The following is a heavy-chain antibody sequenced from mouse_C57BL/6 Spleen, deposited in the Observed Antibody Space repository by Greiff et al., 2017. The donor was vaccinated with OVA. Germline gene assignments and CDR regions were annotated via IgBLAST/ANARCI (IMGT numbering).Heavy chain of an antibody. Sequence: QVQLQQPGPELVKPGASVKLSCKASGYTFTSYWMHWVKQRPGQGLEWIGNINPSNGGTNYNEKFKSKATLTVDKSSSTAYMQLSSLTSEDSAVYYCARSSTGTRYFDVWGTGTTVTVSS. V-gene: IGHV1-53*01. CDR3: ARSSTGTRYFDV. D-gene: IGHD4-1*02. CDR2: INPSNGGT. J-gene: IGHJ1*03. CDR1: GYTFTSYW.